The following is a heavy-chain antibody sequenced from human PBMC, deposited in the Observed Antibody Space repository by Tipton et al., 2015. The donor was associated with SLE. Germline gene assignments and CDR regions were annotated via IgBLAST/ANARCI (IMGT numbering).Heavy chain of an antibody. V-gene: IGHV4-59*11. CDR3: ARDSAVNFWYFDL. J-gene: IGHJ2*01. CDR1: GASISTHY. CDR2: ISYTGNT. Sequence: TLSLTCTVSGASISTHYWSWIRQPPGKGLEWIGYISYTGNTNFHPSLKSRVTMSVATSKNQFSLRLTSLTAADTAMYYCARDSAVNFWYFDLWGRGTLVTVSS.